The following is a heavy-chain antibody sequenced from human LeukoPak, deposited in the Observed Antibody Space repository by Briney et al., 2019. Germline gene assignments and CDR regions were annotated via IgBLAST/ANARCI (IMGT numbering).Heavy chain of an antibody. CDR2: ISTYNGNT. CDR3: AREFIVVVPAAAYGMDV. J-gene: IGHJ6*02. CDR1: GYTFTSFG. D-gene: IGHD2-2*01. Sequence: ASVKVSCAASGYTFTSFGISWVRQAPGPGLERMGWISTYNGNTNYAQKLQGRVTITTDTSTSTAYMELRSLRSDDTAVYYCAREFIVVVPAAAYGMDVWGQGTTVTVSS. V-gene: IGHV1-18*01.